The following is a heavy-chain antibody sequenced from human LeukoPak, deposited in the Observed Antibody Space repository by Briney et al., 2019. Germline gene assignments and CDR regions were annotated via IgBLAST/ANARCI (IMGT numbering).Heavy chain of an antibody. D-gene: IGHD3-10*01. V-gene: IGHV1-2*02. CDR1: GYTFTGYY. J-gene: IGHJ4*02. CDR3: ARARGRFGEIWSVAVRY. CDR2: INPNSGGT. Sequence: ASVKVSCKASGYTFTGYYMHWVRQAPGQGLEWMGWINPNSGGTNYAQKFQGRVTMTRNTSISTAYMELSSLRSEDTAVYYCARARGRFGEIWSVAVRYWGQGTLVTVSS.